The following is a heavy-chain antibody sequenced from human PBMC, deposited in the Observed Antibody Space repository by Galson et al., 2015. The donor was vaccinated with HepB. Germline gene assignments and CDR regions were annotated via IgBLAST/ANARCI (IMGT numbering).Heavy chain of an antibody. Sequence: SVKVSCKASGYAFTGHYIHWVRQAPGQGLEWMGRVNTYNGGPNYADKFQGRVTMTRDTSISTTYMELTRLRSDDTAVYYCARAYYYESDGYTVPPHFDHWGQGTLVTVSS. J-gene: IGHJ4*02. CDR2: VNTYNGGP. CDR3: ARAYYYESDGYTVPPHFDH. V-gene: IGHV1-2*06. D-gene: IGHD3-22*01. CDR1: GYAFTGHY.